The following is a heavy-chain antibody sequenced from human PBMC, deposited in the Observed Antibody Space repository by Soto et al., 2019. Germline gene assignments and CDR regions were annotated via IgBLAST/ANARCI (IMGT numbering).Heavy chain of an antibody. D-gene: IGHD6-6*01. CDR1: GFTFSDYG. CDR2: MSYAGTYK. J-gene: IGHJ4*02. CDR3: AKEMYPRTVLDSSSPWGDY. V-gene: IGHV3-30*18. Sequence: QVQLVESGGGVVQPGRSLRLSCAVSGFTFSDYGMHWVRQAPGKGLEWVAVMSYAGTYKYYADSVKGRFTFSRDLSGNTPFLQMNSLSLEDTAVYFCAKEMYPRTVLDSSSPWGDYWGQGTLVTVSS.